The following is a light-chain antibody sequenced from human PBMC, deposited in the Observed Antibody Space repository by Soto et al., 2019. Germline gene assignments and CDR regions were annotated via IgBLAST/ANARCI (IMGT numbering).Light chain of an antibody. Sequence: DIVMTQSPLSLPVTPGEPASISCRSSQSLLQSNGYNYLDWYLQKPGQSPQLLIYLGSNRASGVPDRFSGSGSGTDFTLKSSRVEAEDVGVYYCMQALQTPPTFGQGPKVEIK. V-gene: IGKV2-28*01. CDR3: MQALQTPPT. J-gene: IGKJ1*01. CDR1: QSLLQSNGYNY. CDR2: LGS.